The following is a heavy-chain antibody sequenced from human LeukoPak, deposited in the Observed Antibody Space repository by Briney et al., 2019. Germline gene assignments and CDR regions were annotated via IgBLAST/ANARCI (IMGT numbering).Heavy chain of an antibody. CDR1: GYTFTGYY. V-gene: IGHV1-18*04. CDR3: ARVTYFYDSSGYRPYYFDY. Sequence: ASVKVSCKASGYTFTGYYIHWVRQAPGQGLEWMGWISAYNGNTNYAQKLQGRVTLTTDTSTSTAYMELRSLRSDDTAVFYCARVTYFYDSSGYRPYYFDYWGQGTLVTVSS. D-gene: IGHD3-22*01. CDR2: ISAYNGNT. J-gene: IGHJ4*02.